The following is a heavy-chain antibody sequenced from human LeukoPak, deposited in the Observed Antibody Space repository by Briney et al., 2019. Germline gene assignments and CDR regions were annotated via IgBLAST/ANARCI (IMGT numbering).Heavy chain of an antibody. J-gene: IGHJ5*02. V-gene: IGHV4-59*12. CDR1: GGSISNYY. D-gene: IGHD1-26*01. Sequence: SETLSLTCSVSGGSISNYYWSWMRQPSGKGLEWIGFIYYSGSTNYNPSLKSRVSISADTSKNQFSLKLTSVTAADTAIYYCARDLGGSYAWGQGTLVTVSS. CDR3: ARDLGGSYA. CDR2: IYYSGST.